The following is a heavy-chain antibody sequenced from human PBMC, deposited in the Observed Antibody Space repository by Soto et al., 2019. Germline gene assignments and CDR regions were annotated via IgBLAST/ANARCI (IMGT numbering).Heavy chain of an antibody. Sequence: SDTLSLTCTVAGVSISHFYWSWIRQSPGKGLEWIAYIYQSGTPYYNPSLKSRATISIDRSKNQFSLMLDSVTAADTAVYYCARDLRLDSWGPGTLVTVSS. D-gene: IGHD2-21*02. CDR3: ARDLRLDS. CDR1: GVSISHFY. V-gene: IGHV4-59*06. CDR2: IYQSGTP. J-gene: IGHJ4*02.